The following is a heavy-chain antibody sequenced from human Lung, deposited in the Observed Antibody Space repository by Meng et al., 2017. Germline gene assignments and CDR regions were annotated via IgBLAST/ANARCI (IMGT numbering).Heavy chain of an antibody. Sequence: SETLSLTCAVYGGSFSGYYWSWIRQPPGKGLEWIGEINHSGSTNYNPSLKSRVTISVDTSKTQFSLKLSSVTAADTAVYYCARAYSSSWDARGWFDPWGQGTLVTVSS. CDR2: INHSGST. CDR3: ARAYSSSWDARGWFDP. V-gene: IGHV4-34*01. J-gene: IGHJ5*02. CDR1: GGSFSGYY. D-gene: IGHD6-13*01.